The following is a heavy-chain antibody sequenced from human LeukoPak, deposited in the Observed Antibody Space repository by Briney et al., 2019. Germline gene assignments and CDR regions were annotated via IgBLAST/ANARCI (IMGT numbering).Heavy chain of an antibody. CDR2: IIPIFGTA. V-gene: IGHV1-69*05. D-gene: IGHD5-24*01. CDR3: ARIRARRDGYNYVDDAFDI. Sequence: SVKVSCKASGGTFGSYAISWVRQAPGQGLEWMGGIIPIFGTANYAQKFQGRVTITTDESTSTAYMELGSLRSEDTAVYYCARIRARRDGYNYVDDAFDIWGQGTMVTVSS. J-gene: IGHJ3*02. CDR1: GGTFGSYA.